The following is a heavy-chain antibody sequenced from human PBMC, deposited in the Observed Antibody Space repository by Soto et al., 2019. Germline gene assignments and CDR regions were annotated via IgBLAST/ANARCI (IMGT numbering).Heavy chain of an antibody. V-gene: IGHV1-69*02. J-gene: IGHJ4*02. CDR2: IVPITGMT. CDR3: SRGVASLVDS. D-gene: IGHD2-15*01. Sequence: QVQLVQSGAEVKKPGSSVRVSFTPSGGTFSSYTISWVRQAPGQGLEWIGMIVPITGMTRSAQKFQGRLTITAVTSTTTAYLELSSLTSEDSAVYFCSRGVASLVDSWGQGTQVTVSS. CDR1: GGTFSSYT.